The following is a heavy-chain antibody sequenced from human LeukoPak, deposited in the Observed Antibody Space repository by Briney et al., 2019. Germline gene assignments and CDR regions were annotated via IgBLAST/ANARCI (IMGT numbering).Heavy chain of an antibody. CDR2: IWYDGSNK. CDR3: ARDRSRELFDTEGFYDY. D-gene: IGHD1-26*01. V-gene: IGHV3-33*01. Sequence: GRSLRLSCAASGFTFSSYGMHWVRQAPGKGLEWVAVIWYDGSNKHYADSVKGRFTISRDNSKNTLYLQMNSLRAEDTAVYYCARDRSRELFDTEGFYDYWGQGTLVTVSS. CDR1: GFTFSSYG. J-gene: IGHJ4*02.